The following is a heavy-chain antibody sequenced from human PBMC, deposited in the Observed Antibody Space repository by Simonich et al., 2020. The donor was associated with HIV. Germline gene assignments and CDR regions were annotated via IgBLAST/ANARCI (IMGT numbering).Heavy chain of an antibody. Sequence: QVQLVESGGGVVQPGRSLRLSCAASGFTFSSYAMHWVRQAQGKGLEWVAVISYDGSNKYYADSVKVRLTISRDNSKNTLYLQMNSLRAEDTAVYYCARGGYCSSTSCYTRNWFDPWGQGTLVTVSS. J-gene: IGHJ5*02. CDR3: ARGGYCSSTSCYTRNWFDP. CDR2: ISYDGSNK. V-gene: IGHV3-30*07. CDR1: GFTFSSYA. D-gene: IGHD2-2*02.